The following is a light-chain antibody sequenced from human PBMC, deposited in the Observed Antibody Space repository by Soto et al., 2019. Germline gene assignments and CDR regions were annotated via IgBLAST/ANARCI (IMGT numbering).Light chain of an antibody. V-gene: IGLV2-23*02. Sequence: QSALTQSASVSGSPGQSITISCTGTSSDVGSYNLVSWYQQHPGKAPKLMIYEVTKWPSGVSNRFSGSKSGNTASLTISGLQAEDEADYYCCSYAGSSTFYVFGTGTKLTVL. CDR2: EVT. CDR3: CSYAGSSTFYV. J-gene: IGLJ1*01. CDR1: SSDVGSYNL.